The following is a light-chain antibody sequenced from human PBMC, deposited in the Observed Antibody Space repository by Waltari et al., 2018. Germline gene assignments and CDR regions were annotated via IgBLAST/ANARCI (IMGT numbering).Light chain of an antibody. CDR3: QQYNDWPYT. CDR1: QSVRTN. V-gene: IGKV3-15*01. J-gene: IGKJ2*01. CDR2: GTS. Sequence: EIVMTQSPVTLSVSPGERAALSCRPSQSVRTNLAWYQQRPGQPPRLRIYGTSTRATEIPARFSGSGSGTEFTLTISSLQSEDFAVYYCQQYNDWPYTFGQGTKLEIK.